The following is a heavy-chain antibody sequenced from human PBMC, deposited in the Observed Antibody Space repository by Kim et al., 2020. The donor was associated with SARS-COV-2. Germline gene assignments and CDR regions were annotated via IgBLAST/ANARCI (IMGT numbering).Heavy chain of an antibody. V-gene: IGHV5-51*01. D-gene: IGHD1-26*01. CDR3: ARLRATGHFDY. J-gene: IGHJ4*03. Sequence: TIYSPSCEGHVTVSADKSINTAYLQWSSLRASDTAIYYCARLRATGHFDYWGQGTLVTVSS. CDR2: T.